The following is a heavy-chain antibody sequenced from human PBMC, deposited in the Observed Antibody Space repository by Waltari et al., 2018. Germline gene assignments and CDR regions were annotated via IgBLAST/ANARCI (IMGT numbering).Heavy chain of an antibody. Sequence: EVQLLESGGILVQPGGSLRLSCAASGFAFSHYAMPWVRQAPGKGLEWVSSISFVGGNTYYADSLKGRFTISRDNSKNTLYLQMNSLTVADTAVYYCAKEITAADAPYFFDYWGRGTLVTVSS. CDR2: ISFVGGNT. D-gene: IGHD6-13*01. V-gene: IGHV3-23*01. J-gene: IGHJ4*02. CDR1: GFAFSHYA. CDR3: AKEITAADAPYFFDY.